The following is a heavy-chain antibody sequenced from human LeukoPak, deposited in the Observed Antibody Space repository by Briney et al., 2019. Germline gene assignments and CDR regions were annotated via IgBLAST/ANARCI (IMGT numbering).Heavy chain of an antibody. CDR1: GFTFSAYA. D-gene: IGHD6-19*01. V-gene: IGHV3-23*01. J-gene: IGHJ4*02. Sequence: GGSLRLSCAASGFTFSAYAMSWVRQAPGKGLQWVSAIRESGGTTYYADSVKGRFTLSRDNSKNRLYLQMNSLRAEDTALYYCAKDAAVAGIQFDFWGQGTLVTVSS. CDR2: IRESGGTT. CDR3: AKDAAVAGIQFDF.